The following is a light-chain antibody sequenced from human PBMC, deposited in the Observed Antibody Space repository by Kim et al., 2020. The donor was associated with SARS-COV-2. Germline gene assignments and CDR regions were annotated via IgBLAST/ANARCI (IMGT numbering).Light chain of an antibody. J-gene: IGKJ4*01. V-gene: IGKV1D-12*01. CDR2: SAS. CDR3: QQANTFPLT. CDR1: QDISIW. Sequence: DIQMTQSPSSVSASIGDRVTITCRASQDISIWLAWYQQKPGKAPRLLINSASTLLSGVPSRFSGSGSGTEFTLTISSLQPEDFAIYYCQQANTFPLTFGGGTKVDIK.